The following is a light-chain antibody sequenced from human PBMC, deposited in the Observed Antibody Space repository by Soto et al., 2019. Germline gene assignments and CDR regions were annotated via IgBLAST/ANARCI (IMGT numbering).Light chain of an antibody. CDR3: QQYNNWLAT. Sequence: EIVMTQSPGTLSVSPGERATLSCRASQSVSSNLAWYQQKPGQAPRLLIYGASTRATGIPARFSGSGSGTEFTLTISSLQSEDFAVYYCQQYNNWLATFGQGTKLEI. CDR1: QSVSSN. J-gene: IGKJ2*01. V-gene: IGKV3-15*01. CDR2: GAS.